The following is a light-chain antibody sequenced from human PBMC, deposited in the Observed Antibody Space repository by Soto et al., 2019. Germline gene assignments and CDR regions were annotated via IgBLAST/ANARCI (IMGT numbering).Light chain of an antibody. J-gene: IGKJ5*01. CDR2: AAS. CDR3: QQYYSYPRT. V-gene: IGKV1-8*01. Sequence: AIRMTQSPSSLSASTGDRVTITCRASQGISSYLAWYQQKPGKAPKLLIYAASTLQSGVPSRFSGSGSGTDFTLTISCLQSEDFATYYCQQYYSYPRTFGQGTRLAIK. CDR1: QGISSY.